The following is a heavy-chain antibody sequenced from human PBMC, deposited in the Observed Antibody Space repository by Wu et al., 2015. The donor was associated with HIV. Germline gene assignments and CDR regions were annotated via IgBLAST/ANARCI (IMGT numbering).Heavy chain of an antibody. CDR1: GKTFNA. Sequence: QVQLVQSGAEVKKPGSSVEISCKASGKTFNAVNWIRQAPGHGLEWMGGIIPLFGTIEYAHIFQGRMTITTDESTDTAYMRLTSLRSEDTAMYYCATPRSSRFSSAWPTYFDFWGQGTLITVSS. D-gene: IGHD6-19*01. CDR2: IIPLFGTI. CDR3: ATPRSSRFSSAWPTYFDF. V-gene: IGHV1-69*05. J-gene: IGHJ4*02.